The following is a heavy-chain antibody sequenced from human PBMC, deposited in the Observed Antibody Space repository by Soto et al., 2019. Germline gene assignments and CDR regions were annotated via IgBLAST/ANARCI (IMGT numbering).Heavy chain of an antibody. CDR2: IIPILGIA. V-gene: IGHV1-69*08. CDR3: ARDSELDGMDV. CDR1: GGTFSSYT. Sequence: QVQLVQSGAEVKKPGSSVKVSCKASGGTFSSYTISWVRQAPGQGLAWMGRIIPILGIANYAQKLQGRVTITADKSTSTAYMELSSLRSEDTAVYYCARDSELDGMDVWGQGPTVTVSS. J-gene: IGHJ6*02.